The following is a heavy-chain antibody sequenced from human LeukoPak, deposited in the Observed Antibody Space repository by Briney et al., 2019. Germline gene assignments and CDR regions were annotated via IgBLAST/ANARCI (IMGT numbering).Heavy chain of an antibody. CDR1: GGSMSNNY. CDR3: VRLQSANHDNGYYTGGFYYMDV. CDR2: ISYTGST. Sequence: SETLSLTCSVSGGSMSNNYWGWIRQPPGKGLECIGYISYTGSTSVTPSLKSRVNIFLETPRNQFSLEVSSVIAADTAVYYCVRLQSANHDNGYYTGGFYYMDVWGKGTTVTVSS. V-gene: IGHV4-59*08. J-gene: IGHJ6*03. D-gene: IGHD4-17*01.